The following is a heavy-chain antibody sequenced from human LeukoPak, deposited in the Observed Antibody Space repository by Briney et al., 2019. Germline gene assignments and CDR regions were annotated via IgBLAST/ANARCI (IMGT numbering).Heavy chain of an antibody. CDR1: GGSISSYY. CDR3: ARVQNTLYYHYMDV. CDR2: IYSSGNT. Sequence: SETLSLTCTVSGGSISSYYWSWIRQPAGKGLEWIGRIYSSGNTNYSPSLKSRVTMSLDTSKNQFSLNLSSVTAADTAVYYCARVQNTLYYHYMDVWGKGTTVTVSS. J-gene: IGHJ6*03. V-gene: IGHV4-4*07. D-gene: IGHD3-10*01.